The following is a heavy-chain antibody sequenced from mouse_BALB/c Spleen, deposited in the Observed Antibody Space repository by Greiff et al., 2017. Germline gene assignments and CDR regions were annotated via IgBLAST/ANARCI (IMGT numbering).Heavy chain of an antibody. CDR1: GYAFTNYL. D-gene: IGHD2-1*01. J-gene: IGHJ4*01. V-gene: IGHV1-54*01. CDR2: INPGSGGT. CDR3: ARCYYGNYEAMDY. Sequence: VQLQESGAELVRPGTSVKVSCKASGYAFTNYLIEWVKQRPGQGLEWIGVINPGSGGTNYNEKFKGKATLTADKSSSTAYMQLSSLTSDDSAVYFCARCYYGNYEAMDYWGQGTSVTVSS.